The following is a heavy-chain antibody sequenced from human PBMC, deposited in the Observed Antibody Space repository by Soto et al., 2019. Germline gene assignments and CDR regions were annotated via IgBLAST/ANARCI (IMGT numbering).Heavy chain of an antibody. CDR1: GFMFSAYW. CDR2: IHGDGGKI. V-gene: IGHV3-7*01. D-gene: IGHD5-18*01. CDR3: ARDFYGGYTYGPGDY. J-gene: IGHJ4*02. Sequence: PGGSLRLSCAASGFMFSAYWMSWVRQAPGKGLEWVANIHGDGGKIYYVDSVKGRFTISRDNAKRSLCLQMKSLRAADTAVYYCARDFYGGYTYGPGDYWGQGALVTVSS.